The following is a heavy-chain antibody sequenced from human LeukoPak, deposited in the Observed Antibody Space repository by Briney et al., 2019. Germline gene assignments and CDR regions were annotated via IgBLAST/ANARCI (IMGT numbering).Heavy chain of an antibody. CDR3: ARGPEGVNWFDP. J-gene: IGHJ5*02. CDR2: LYTGGGT. CDR1: GFTVRTTY. Sequence: GGSLRLSCAASGFTVRTTYMSWVRQAPGKGPEWVSVLYTGGGTDYADSVKGRFTISRDNSKNTLYLQMNSLRAEDTAVYYCARGPEGVNWFDPWGQGTLVTVSS. V-gene: IGHV3-53*01. D-gene: IGHD3-16*01.